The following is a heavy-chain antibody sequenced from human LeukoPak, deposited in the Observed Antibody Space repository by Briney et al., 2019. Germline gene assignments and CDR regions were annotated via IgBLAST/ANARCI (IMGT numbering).Heavy chain of an antibody. V-gene: IGHV1-8*02. J-gene: IGHJ4*02. CDR3: AKTYNSDFDS. CDR1: GYTFIDYD. CDR2: MNPKSGHT. Sequence: ASVKVSCKASGYTFIDYDINWVRQATGQGLEWMGWMNPKSGHTGYAQKSQGRVTMTRNTSITTAYMQLNDLKPGDTAIYFCAKTYNSDFDSWGQGTQVSVST. D-gene: IGHD6-25*01.